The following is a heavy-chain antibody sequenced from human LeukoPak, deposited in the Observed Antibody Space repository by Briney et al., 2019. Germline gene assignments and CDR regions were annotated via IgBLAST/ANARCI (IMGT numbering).Heavy chain of an antibody. CDR3: GTIFGVVANDAFDI. J-gene: IGHJ3*02. V-gene: IGHV1-18*01. D-gene: IGHD3-3*01. Sequence: GASVKVSCKASGYTFINYAISWVRQAPGQGLEWMGWIGTYNGNTKYAQEFQGRVTMTTDTSTSTAYMELRSLRSDDTAVYYCGTIFGVVANDAFDIWGQGTMVTVSS. CDR1: GYTFINYA. CDR2: IGTYNGNT.